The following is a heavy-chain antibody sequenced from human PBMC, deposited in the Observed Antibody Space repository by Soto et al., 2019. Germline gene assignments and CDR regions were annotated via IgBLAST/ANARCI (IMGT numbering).Heavy chain of an antibody. J-gene: IGHJ5*02. CDR2: MNPNSANT. D-gene: IGHD1-26*01. Sequence: QAQLVQSGAEVKEPGPSVKVSCKASGYTFTNYDISWVRQATGQGLEWMGWMNPNSANTGYAQKFQGRVSMTRDTSINTAYLELSSLTSEDTAIYYCARMATSGTLNWFDPWGQGTLVTVSS. CDR3: ARMATSGTLNWFDP. CDR1: GYTFTNYD. V-gene: IGHV1-8*01.